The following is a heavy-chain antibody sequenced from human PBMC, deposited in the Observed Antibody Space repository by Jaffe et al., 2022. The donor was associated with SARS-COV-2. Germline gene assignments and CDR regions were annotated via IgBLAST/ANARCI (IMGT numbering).Heavy chain of an antibody. CDR2: ISSNGGST. Sequence: EVQLVESGGGLVQPGGSLRLSCAASGFTFSSYAMHWVRQAPGKGLEYVSAISSNGGSTYYANSVKGRFTISRDNSKNTLYLQMGSLRAEDMAVYYCARGGYYDSSGYLLLWGQGTLVTVSS. CDR3: ARGGYYDSSGYLLL. CDR1: GFTFSSYA. D-gene: IGHD3-22*01. J-gene: IGHJ4*02. V-gene: IGHV3-64*01.